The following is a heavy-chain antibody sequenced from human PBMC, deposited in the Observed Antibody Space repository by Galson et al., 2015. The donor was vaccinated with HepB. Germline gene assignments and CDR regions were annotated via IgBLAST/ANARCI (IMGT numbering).Heavy chain of an antibody. D-gene: IGHD6-13*01. V-gene: IGHV3-66*01. CDR1: GFTVSSNY. CDR3: ASCIAGYSGGMDV. CDR2: IYRGGST. Sequence: SLRLSCAASGFTVSSNYMNWVRQAPGKGLEWVSVIYRGGSTYYADSVKGRFTISRDNSKNTLFPQMNSLRAEDTAVYYCASCIAGYSGGMDVWGQGTTVTVSS. J-gene: IGHJ6*02.